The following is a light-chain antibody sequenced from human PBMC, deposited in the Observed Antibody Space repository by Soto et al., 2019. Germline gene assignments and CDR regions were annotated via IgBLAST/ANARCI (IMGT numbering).Light chain of an antibody. CDR3: SSYTSSSTLV. V-gene: IGLV2-14*01. J-gene: IGLJ3*02. CDR1: STDVGGYNY. Sequence: QSALTQPASVSGSPGQSIAISCTGTSTDVGGYNYVSWYQQHPGKAPKLMIYEVGNRPSGVSSRFSGAKSGNTASLTISGLQAEDEADYYCSSYTSSSTLVFGGGTQLTVL. CDR2: EVG.